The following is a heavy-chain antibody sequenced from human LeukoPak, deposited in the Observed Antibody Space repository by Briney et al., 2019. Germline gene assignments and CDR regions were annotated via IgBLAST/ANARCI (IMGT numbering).Heavy chain of an antibody. D-gene: IGHD5-18*01. CDR1: GFNFDEYA. J-gene: IGHJ4*02. Sequence: GRSLRLSCAASGFNFDEYAMHWVRQPPGKGLEWVSGISWNSYDIGYEDSVKGRFTISRDNAKNSLYLQMNSLRAEDTAVYYCARVAQLWFGNDYWGQGTLVTVSS. CDR2: ISWNSYDI. CDR3: ARVAQLWFGNDY. V-gene: IGHV3-9*01.